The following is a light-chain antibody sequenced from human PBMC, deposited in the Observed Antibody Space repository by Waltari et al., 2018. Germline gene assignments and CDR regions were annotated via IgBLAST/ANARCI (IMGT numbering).Light chain of an antibody. V-gene: IGLV2-8*01. CDR3: SSYAGSNNLHYV. CDR2: EVS. J-gene: IGLJ1*01. CDR1: SSDVGGYYY. Sequence: QSALTQPPSASGSPGQSVTISCTGTSSDVGGYYYVSWYQQHPGKAPKLIIYEVSKRPSGVPDRCSCYKSGNTASLTVSGLQAEDEADYYCSSYAGSNNLHYVFGTGTKVTVL.